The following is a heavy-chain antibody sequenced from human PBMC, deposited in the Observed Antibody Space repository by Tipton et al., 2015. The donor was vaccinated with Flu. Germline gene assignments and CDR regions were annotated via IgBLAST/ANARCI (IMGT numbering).Heavy chain of an antibody. CDR2: MNPNSGNT. CDR3: ARGRGVVVPAAIRFDY. J-gene: IGHJ4*02. D-gene: IGHD2-2*01. CDR1: GYTSTSYD. V-gene: IGHV1-8*01. Sequence: QSGAEVKKPGASVKVSCKASGYTSTSYDINWVRQATGQGLEWMGWMNPNSGNTGYAQKFQGRVTMTRNTSISTVYMELSSLRSEDTAVYYCARGRGVVVPAAIRFDYWGQGTLVTVSS.